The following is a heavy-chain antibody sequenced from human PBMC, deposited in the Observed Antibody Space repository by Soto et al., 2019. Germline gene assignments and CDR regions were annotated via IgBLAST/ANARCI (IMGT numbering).Heavy chain of an antibody. Sequence: LSLTCAVYGGSFSGYYWSWIRQPPGKGLEWIGEINHSGSTNYNPSLKSRVTISVDTSKNQFSLKLSSVTAADTAVYYCARPPRRYYDFLSGYGFDPWGQGTLVTVSS. V-gene: IGHV4-34*01. J-gene: IGHJ5*02. CDR3: ARPPRRYYDFLSGYGFDP. CDR1: GGSFSGYY. D-gene: IGHD3-3*01. CDR2: INHSGST.